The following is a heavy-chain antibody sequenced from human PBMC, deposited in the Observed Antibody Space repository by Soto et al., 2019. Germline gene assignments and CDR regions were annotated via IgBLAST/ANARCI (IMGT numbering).Heavy chain of an antibody. D-gene: IGHD3-22*01. CDR3: ARDNYERSVYFDY. J-gene: IGHJ4*02. Sequence: ASVKVSCKASGYTFGYTFSNYGISWVRQAPGQGLEWMGWISGYNGNTNYAQKFQGRVTMTTDTSTSTAYMELRSLRSDDTAVYYCARDNYERSVYFDYWGQGTLVTVSS. CDR1: GYTFGYTFSNYG. V-gene: IGHV1-18*01. CDR2: ISGYNGNT.